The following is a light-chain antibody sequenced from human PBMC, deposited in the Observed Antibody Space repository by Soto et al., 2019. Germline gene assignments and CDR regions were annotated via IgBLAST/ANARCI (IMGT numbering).Light chain of an antibody. CDR3: QQYNSYSRT. CDR2: EAS. J-gene: IGKJ1*01. CDR1: QSVSSN. V-gene: IGKV3-15*01. Sequence: VMTQSPAPLSFAPGPMFNXSSGASQSVSSNLAWYQQKPGQAPRLLIYEASTRVIGIPARFSGSGSGTEFTLTISSLQPDDFATYYCQQYNSYSRTFGQGTKVDIK.